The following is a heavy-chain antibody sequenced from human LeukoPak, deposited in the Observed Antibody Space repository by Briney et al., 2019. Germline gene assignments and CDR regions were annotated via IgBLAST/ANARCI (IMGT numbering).Heavy chain of an antibody. J-gene: IGHJ3*02. D-gene: IGHD3-3*01. CDR1: GGSFSGYY. CDR3: ARERSGSEIFARSFDI. CDR2: INHSGST. Sequence: SETLSLTCAVYGGSFSGYYWSWVRQPPEKGLEWIGEINHSGSTNYNPSLKSRIIISLDKSKNQFSLRLSSVTAADTAVYYCARERSGSEIFARSFDIWGQGTMVTVSS. V-gene: IGHV4-34*01.